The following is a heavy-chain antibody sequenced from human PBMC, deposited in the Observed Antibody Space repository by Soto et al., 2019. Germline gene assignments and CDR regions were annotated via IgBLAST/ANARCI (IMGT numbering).Heavy chain of an antibody. CDR2: IFHSGTT. CDR3: ARQTYYDFWSGYLGDAFDI. V-gene: IGHV4-38-2*01. D-gene: IGHD3-3*01. J-gene: IGHJ3*02. Sequence: SETLSLTCAVSGEYISNGYYWAWIRQPPGKWLEWIGSIFHSGTTYYNPSIKSRVTIAVDTSKNQFSLKLSSVTAADSAVYYCARQTYYDFWSGYLGDAFDIWGQGTMVTVSS. CDR1: GEYISNGYY.